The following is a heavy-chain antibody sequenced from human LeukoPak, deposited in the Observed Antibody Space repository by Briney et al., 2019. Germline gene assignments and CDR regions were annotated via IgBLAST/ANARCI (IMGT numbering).Heavy chain of an antibody. CDR1: GFTFSSYW. D-gene: IGHD3-22*01. CDR2: ISSDCSST. Sequence: GGSLRLSCAASGFTFSSYWMHWVRQAPGKGLVWVSRISSDCSSTSYADSVKGRFTISRDNSKNTLYLQMNSLRAEDAAVYYCAKFFWGKYSSGGNYWGQGTLVTVSS. CDR3: AKFFWGKYSSGGNY. J-gene: IGHJ4*02. V-gene: IGHV3-74*01.